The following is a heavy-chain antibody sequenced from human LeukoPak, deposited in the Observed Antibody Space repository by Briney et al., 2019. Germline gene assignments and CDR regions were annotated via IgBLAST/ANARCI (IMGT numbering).Heavy chain of an antibody. V-gene: IGHV3-30*02. CDR2: IRYDGSNK. D-gene: IGHD3-16*01. CDR1: GFTFSSYG. CDR3: AKDWGEYFDYVWGSFTSFDS. Sequence: GGSLRLSCAASGFTFSSYGMHWVRQAPGKGLEWVAFIRYDGSNKYYADSVKGRFTISRDNSKNTLYLQMNSLTAEDTAVYYCAKDWGEYFDYVWGSFTSFDSWGQGTLVTVSS. J-gene: IGHJ4*02.